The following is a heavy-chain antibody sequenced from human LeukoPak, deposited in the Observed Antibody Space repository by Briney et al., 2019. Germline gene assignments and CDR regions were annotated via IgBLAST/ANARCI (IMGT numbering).Heavy chain of an antibody. CDR3: ARLNGGSAVDH. CDR2: IYYSGST. V-gene: IGHV4-59*01. CDR1: GGSISSYY. D-gene: IGHD1-26*01. Sequence: SETLSLTCTVSGGSISSYYWSWIRQPPGKGLEWIGYIYYSGSTNYNPSLKSRVTISVDTSKNQFSLKLSSVTAADTAVYYCARLNGGSAVDHWGQGTLVTVSS. J-gene: IGHJ4*02.